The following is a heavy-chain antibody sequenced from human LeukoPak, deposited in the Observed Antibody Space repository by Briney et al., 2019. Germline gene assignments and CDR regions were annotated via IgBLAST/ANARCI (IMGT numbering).Heavy chain of an antibody. CDR2: ISYDGSNK. CDR3: ARDVLRYVEWLPTTEYYFDY. D-gene: IGHD3-3*01. J-gene: IGHJ4*02. CDR1: EFSVGSNY. V-gene: IGHV3-30*03. Sequence: GGPLRLSCAASEFSVGSNYMTWVLQAPGKGLEWVAVISYDGSNKYYADSVKGRFTISRDNARNSLFLQMTSLRAEDTAVYYCARDVLRYVEWLPTTEYYFDYWGQGALVTVSS.